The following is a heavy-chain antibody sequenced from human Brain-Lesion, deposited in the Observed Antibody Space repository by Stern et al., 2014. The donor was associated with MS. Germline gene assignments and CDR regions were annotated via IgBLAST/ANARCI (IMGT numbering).Heavy chain of an antibody. J-gene: IGHJ2*01. V-gene: IGHV4-31*03. Sequence: QVQLQESGPGLVKPLQTLSLTCTVSGGSVSSGGYFWNRIRPHPGKGLEWMGHVDYSGSIAYSPSLKSRVTIAVDTSKNQFSLRLRSVTAADTAVYYCARNPALWYFDLWGRGTLAAVSS. CDR3: ARNPALWYFDL. D-gene: IGHD3-3*02. CDR2: VDYSGSI. CDR1: GGSVSSGGYF.